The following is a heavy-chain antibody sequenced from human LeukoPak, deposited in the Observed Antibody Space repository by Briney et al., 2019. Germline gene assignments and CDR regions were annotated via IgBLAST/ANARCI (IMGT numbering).Heavy chain of an antibody. CDR1: GFTFSSYS. J-gene: IGHJ3*02. CDR2: IGSRSTYT. Sequence: GGSLRLSCAASGFTFSSYSMNWVRQAPGKGLEWVSSIGSRSTYTYSADSVKGRFTTSRDNAKNSLYLQMNSLRAGDAAVYYCARGGLNFDAFDIWGQGTMVIVSS. V-gene: IGHV3-21*01. D-gene: IGHD1-7*01. CDR3: ARGGLNFDAFDI.